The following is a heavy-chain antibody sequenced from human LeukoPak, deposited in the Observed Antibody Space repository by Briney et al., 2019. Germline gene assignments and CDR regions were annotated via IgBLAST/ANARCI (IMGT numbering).Heavy chain of an antibody. Sequence: GGSLRLSCAASGFAFDDYAMHWVRQVPGKGLEWVSGINWNSDSRGYADSVKGRFTTSRDNAKNSLYLQMNSLRAEDMAFYYFAINGGGDSGYGNFDYWGQGTLVTVSS. J-gene: IGHJ4*02. V-gene: IGHV3-9*03. CDR3: AINGGGDSGYGNFDY. D-gene: IGHD6-25*01. CDR2: INWNSDSR. CDR1: GFAFDDYA.